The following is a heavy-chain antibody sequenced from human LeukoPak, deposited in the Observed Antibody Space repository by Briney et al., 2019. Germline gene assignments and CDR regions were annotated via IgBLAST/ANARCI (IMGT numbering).Heavy chain of an antibody. J-gene: IGHJ4*02. CDR3: AKESFIPYQYHSTGYVDY. CDR2: ISGSGGST. Sequence: GGSLRLSCAASGFTFSGYGMSWVRQAPGKGLEWVSGISGSGGSTHYADSVKGRFTISRDNFKDTLYLQMNTLRAEDTAVYYCAKESFIPYQYHSTGYVDYWGQGTLVTVSS. V-gene: IGHV3-23*01. CDR1: GFTFSGYG. D-gene: IGHD3-22*01.